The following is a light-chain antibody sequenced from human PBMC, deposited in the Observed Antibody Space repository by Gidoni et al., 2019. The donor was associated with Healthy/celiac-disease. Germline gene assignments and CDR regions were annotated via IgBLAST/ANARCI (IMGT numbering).Light chain of an antibody. CDR2: QDS. V-gene: IGLV3-1*01. CDR3: QAWDSSTVV. J-gene: IGLJ2*01. CDR1: KLGDKY. Sequence: YELTQPTSVSVSPGQTASITCSGDKLGDKYACWYQQKPGQSPVLVIYQDSKRPSGIPERFSGSNSGNTATLTISGTQAMDEADYYCQAWDSSTVVFGGGTKLTVL.